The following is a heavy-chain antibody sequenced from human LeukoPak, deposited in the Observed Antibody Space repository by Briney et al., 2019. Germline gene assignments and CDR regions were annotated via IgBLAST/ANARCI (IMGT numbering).Heavy chain of an antibody. D-gene: IGHD6-19*01. CDR3: AKDRPYSSGWLGYFDY. Sequence: GGSLRLSCAASGFIFSSYAMSRVRQAPGKGLEWVAFIRYDGSNKYYADSVKGRFTISRDNSKNTLYLQMNSLRAEDTAVYYCAKDRPYSSGWLGYFDYWGQGTLVTVSS. CDR2: IRYDGSNK. V-gene: IGHV3-30*02. CDR1: GFIFSSYA. J-gene: IGHJ4*02.